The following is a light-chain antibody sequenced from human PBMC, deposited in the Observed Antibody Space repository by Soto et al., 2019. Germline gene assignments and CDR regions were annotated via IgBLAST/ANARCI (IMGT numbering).Light chain of an antibody. CDR2: EVT. CDR1: SSDVGGYDF. Sequence: QSALTQAPSASGSPGQSVTISCTGTSSDVGGYDFVSWYQQHPGKAPKLVIYEVTRRPSGVPDRFSGSKSGNTASLTVSGLQAEDEAVYYCSSYAGSTIFGGGTKVTVL. CDR3: SSYAGSTI. V-gene: IGLV2-8*01. J-gene: IGLJ2*01.